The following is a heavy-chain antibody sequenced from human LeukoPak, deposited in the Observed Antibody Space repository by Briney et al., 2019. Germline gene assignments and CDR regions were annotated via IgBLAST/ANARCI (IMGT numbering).Heavy chain of an antibody. CDR2: MNPNSGNT. J-gene: IGHJ6*03. CDR1: GYTFTSYD. V-gene: IGHV1-8*01. CDR3: ARGSAGYSSSWFYYYYYYMDV. Sequence: GASVKVSCKASGYTFTSYDINWVRQATGQGLEWMGWMNPNSGNTGYAQKFQGRVTMTRDMSTSTVYMELSSLRSKDTAVYYCARGSAGYSSSWFYYYYYYMDVWGKGTTVTVSS. D-gene: IGHD6-13*01.